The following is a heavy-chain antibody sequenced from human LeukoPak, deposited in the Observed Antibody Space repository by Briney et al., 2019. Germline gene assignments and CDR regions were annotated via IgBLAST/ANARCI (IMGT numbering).Heavy chain of an antibody. Sequence: GGSLRLSRAASGFTFSSYAMHWVRQAPGKGLEYVSAISSNGGSTYYANSVKGRFTISRDNSKNTLYLQMGSLRAEDMAVYYCARGPRYFDWLSQRRPFDYWGQGTLVTVSS. V-gene: IGHV3-64*01. CDR3: ARGPRYFDWLSQRRPFDY. D-gene: IGHD3-9*01. J-gene: IGHJ4*02. CDR1: GFTFSSYA. CDR2: ISSNGGST.